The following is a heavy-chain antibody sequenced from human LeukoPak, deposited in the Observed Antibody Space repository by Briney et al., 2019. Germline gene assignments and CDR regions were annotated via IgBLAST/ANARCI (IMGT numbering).Heavy chain of an antibody. D-gene: IGHD6-6*01. V-gene: IGHV4-34*01. CDR2: INHSGST. CDR1: GGSFSGYY. CDR3: ARSIERHPGDSWFDP. Sequence: KASETLSLTCAVYGGSFSGYYWSWIRQPPGKGLEWIGEINHSGSTNYNPSLKSRVTISVDTSKNQFSLKLSSVTAADTAVYYCARSIERHPGDSWFDPWGQGTLVTVSS. J-gene: IGHJ5*02.